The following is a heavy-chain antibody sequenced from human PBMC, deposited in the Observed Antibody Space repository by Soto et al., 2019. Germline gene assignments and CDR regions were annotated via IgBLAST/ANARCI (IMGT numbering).Heavy chain of an antibody. J-gene: IGHJ6*02. Sequence: ASVKVSCKASGYTFTSYGISWVRQAPGQGLEWMGWISAYNGNTNYAQKLQGRVTMTTDTSTSTAYMELRSLRSDDTAVYYCARSYNWNYRRDYYYGMDVWGQGTTVTVSS. D-gene: IGHD1-7*01. CDR2: ISAYNGNT. V-gene: IGHV1-18*01. CDR3: ARSYNWNYRRDYYYGMDV. CDR1: GYTFTSYG.